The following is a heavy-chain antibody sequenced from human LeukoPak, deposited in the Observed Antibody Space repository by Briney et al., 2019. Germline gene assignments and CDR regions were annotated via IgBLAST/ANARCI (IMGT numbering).Heavy chain of an antibody. Sequence: GGSLRLSCAASGFTFDDYAMHWVRQAPGKGLEWVSLISWDGGSTYYADSVKGRFTISRDNSKNSLYLQMNSLRAEDTALYYCAKGYGHNYYYMDDWGKGTTVTVSS. CDR2: ISWDGGST. CDR3: AKGYGHNYYYMDD. CDR1: GFTFDDYA. V-gene: IGHV3-43D*03. J-gene: IGHJ6*03. D-gene: IGHD4-17*01.